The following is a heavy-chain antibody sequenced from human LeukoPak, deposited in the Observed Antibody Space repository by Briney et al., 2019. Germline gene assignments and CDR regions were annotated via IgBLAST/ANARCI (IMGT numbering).Heavy chain of an antibody. J-gene: IGHJ6*03. D-gene: IGHD1-26*01. V-gene: IGHV1-2*06. CDR1: GYTFTGYY. Sequence: GASVKVSCKASGYTFTGYYMHWVRQAPGQGLEWMGRINPNSGGTNYAQKFQGRVTMTRDTSISTAYMGLSRLRSDDTAVYYCAGEPTYSGSYYYYYMDVWGKGTTVTVSS. CDR2: INPNSGGT. CDR3: AGEPTYSGSYYYYYMDV.